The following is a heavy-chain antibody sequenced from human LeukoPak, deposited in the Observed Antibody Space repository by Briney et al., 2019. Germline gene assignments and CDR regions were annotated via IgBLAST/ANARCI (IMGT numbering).Heavy chain of an antibody. CDR1: AYTFISYG. D-gene: IGHD5-18*01. CDR2: ISVYNGNT. Sequence: ASVKVSCKASAYTFISYGISWVRQAPGQGLEWLGWISVYNGNTNYAQKLQGRVTMTTDTSTSTAYMELRSLRSDDTAVYYCARGSQDTAHDGWFDPWGQGTLVTVSS. CDR3: ARGSQDTAHDGWFDP. V-gene: IGHV1-18*01. J-gene: IGHJ5*02.